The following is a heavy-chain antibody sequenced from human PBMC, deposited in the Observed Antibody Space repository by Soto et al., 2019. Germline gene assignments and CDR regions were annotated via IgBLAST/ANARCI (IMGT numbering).Heavy chain of an antibody. CDR1: GYTFTSYA. J-gene: IGHJ5*02. CDR3: ARDAWDIVVVNQNYNWFDP. Sequence: QVQLVQSGAEVKKPGASVKVSCKASGYTFTSYAMHWVRQAPGQRLEWMGWINAGNGNTKYSQKFQGRVTITRDTSASTAYMELSSLRSEDTAVYYCARDAWDIVVVNQNYNWFDPWGQGTLVTVSS. D-gene: IGHD2-2*01. V-gene: IGHV1-3*01. CDR2: INAGNGNT.